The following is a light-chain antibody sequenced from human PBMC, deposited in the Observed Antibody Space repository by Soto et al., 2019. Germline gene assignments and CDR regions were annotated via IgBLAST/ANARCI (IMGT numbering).Light chain of an antibody. CDR1: SSNIGAGYV. CDR3: QSYDSSLSAVI. Sequence: QAVVTQPPSVSGAPGQRVTISCTGSSSNIGAGYVVHWYQQLPGTAPKLLIYGNNNRPSAVPDRFSGSKSGTSASLAITGLQAEDEADYYCQSYDSSLSAVIFGGGTKLTVL. CDR2: GNN. J-gene: IGLJ2*01. V-gene: IGLV1-40*01.